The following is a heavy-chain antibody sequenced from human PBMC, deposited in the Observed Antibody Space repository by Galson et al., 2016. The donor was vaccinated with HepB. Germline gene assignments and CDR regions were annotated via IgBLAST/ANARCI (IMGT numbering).Heavy chain of an antibody. J-gene: IGHJ4*02. CDR1: RDTFSSYA. Sequence: SVKVSCKVSRDTFSSYAINWLRQAPGQGLEWMGGSIPIFNTTPSAQKFQGRLTINADESTSTVYMELSSLRHEDTAVYYCARGHAPHPYKMEPWDYWGQGTLVTVPS. V-gene: IGHV1-69*13. D-gene: IGHD1-14*01. CDR3: ARGHAPHPYKMEPWDY. CDR2: SIPIFNTT.